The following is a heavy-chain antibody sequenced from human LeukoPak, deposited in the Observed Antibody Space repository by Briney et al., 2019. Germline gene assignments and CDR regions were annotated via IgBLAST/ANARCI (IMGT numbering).Heavy chain of an antibody. CDR3: ATGYTSGTRIDY. Sequence: GGSLRLSCTTSGFNFNNAWMNWVRQAPGKGLEWVSAISSSSSDIYYTDSVKGRFTISRDNANNFLYLQVSSLRAEDTAVYYCATGYTSGTRIDYWGQGTLVSVSS. D-gene: IGHD6-19*01. V-gene: IGHV3-21*01. CDR2: ISSSSSDI. CDR1: GFNFNNAW. J-gene: IGHJ4*02.